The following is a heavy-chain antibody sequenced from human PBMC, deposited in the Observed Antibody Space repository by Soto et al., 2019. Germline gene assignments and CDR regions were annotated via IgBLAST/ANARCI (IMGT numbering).Heavy chain of an antibody. CDR1: GFTFDDYA. Sequence: PGGSLRLSCAASGFTFDDYAMHWVRQAPGKGLEWVSGISWNSGSIGYADSVKARFTISRDNAKSSLYLQMNSLRAEDTAFYYCAKDISGRGSLYYDYGMDVWGQGTTVTVS. CDR2: ISWNSGSI. CDR3: AKDISGRGSLYYDYGMDV. D-gene: IGHD1-26*01. V-gene: IGHV3-9*01. J-gene: IGHJ6*01.